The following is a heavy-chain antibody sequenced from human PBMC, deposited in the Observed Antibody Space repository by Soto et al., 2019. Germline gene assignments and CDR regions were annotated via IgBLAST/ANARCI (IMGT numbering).Heavy chain of an antibody. CDR3: ARLPLCSYGPGGAFDI. Sequence: SETLSLTCAVYGGSFSGYYWSWIRQPPGKGLEWIGEINHSGSTNYNPSLKSRVTISVDTSKNQFSLKLSSVTAADTAVYYCARLPLCSYGPGGAFDIWGQGTMVTVSS. V-gene: IGHV4-34*01. CDR1: GGSFSGYY. CDR2: INHSGST. D-gene: IGHD5-18*01. J-gene: IGHJ3*02.